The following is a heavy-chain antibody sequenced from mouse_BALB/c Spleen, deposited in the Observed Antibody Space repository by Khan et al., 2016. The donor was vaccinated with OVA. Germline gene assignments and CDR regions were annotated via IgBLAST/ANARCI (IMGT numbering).Heavy chain of an antibody. Sequence: VQLQESGPGLVAPSQSLSITCTVSGFSLTSYGVNWVRQPPGKGLEWLGVIWGDGSTNYHSALISRLSISKDNSMSQVFLKLNSLQTDDTATDDWVKWGDLYAMDYWGQGTSVTGSS. CDR3: VKWGDLYAMDY. J-gene: IGHJ4*01. CDR2: IWGDGST. D-gene: IGHD2-13*01. V-gene: IGHV2-3*01. CDR1: GFSLTSYG.